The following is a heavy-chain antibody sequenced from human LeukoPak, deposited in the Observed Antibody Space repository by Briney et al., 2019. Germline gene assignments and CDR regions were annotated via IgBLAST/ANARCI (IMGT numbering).Heavy chain of an antibody. CDR3: ARASRYNWFDP. D-gene: IGHD6-13*01. J-gene: IGHJ5*02. CDR2: ISAYNGNT. CDR1: GYTFTSYG. Sequence: ASVKVSCKASGYTFTSYGISWVRQAPGQGLEWMGWISAYNGNTNCAQKLQGRVAMTTDTSTSTAYMELRSLRSDDTAVYYCARASRYNWFDPWGQGTLVTVSS. V-gene: IGHV1-18*01.